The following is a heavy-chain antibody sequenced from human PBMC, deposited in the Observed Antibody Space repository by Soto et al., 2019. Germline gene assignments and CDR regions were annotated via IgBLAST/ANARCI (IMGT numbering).Heavy chain of an antibody. CDR3: AREGVAPYYYYGMDV. CDR2: ISSYNGDT. CDR1: GYTFTRSG. D-gene: IGHD5-12*01. Sequence: QVQLEQSGAEVKKPGASVKVSCKASGYTFTRSGISWVRQAPGHGPEWMGWISSYNGDTNYAQTFQGRVTMTTDTSTSTAYMELRSLRSDDTAVYYCAREGVAPYYYYGMDVWGQGTPVNVSS. V-gene: IGHV1-18*01. J-gene: IGHJ6*02.